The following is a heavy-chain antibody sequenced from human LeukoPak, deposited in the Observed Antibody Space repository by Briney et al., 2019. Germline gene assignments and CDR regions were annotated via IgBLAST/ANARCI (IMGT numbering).Heavy chain of an antibody. D-gene: IGHD6-19*01. CDR1: GGTFSSYA. V-gene: IGHV1-69*01. CDR3: AMKVTDIAVPLSYDAFDI. J-gene: IGHJ3*02. Sequence: GSSVKVSRKASGGTFSSYAISWVRQAPGQGLEWMGGIIPIFGTANYAQKFQGRVTITADESTSTAYMELSSLRSEDTAVYYCAMKVTDIAVPLSYDAFDIWGQGTMVTVSS. CDR2: IIPIFGTA.